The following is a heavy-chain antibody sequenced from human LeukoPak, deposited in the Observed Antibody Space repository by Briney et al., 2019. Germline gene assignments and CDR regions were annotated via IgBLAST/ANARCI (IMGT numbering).Heavy chain of an antibody. J-gene: IGHJ4*02. Sequence: TSQTLSLTCTVSGNSTSSGDYYWSWIRQPAGKGLEWIGRIYTSGSTTYNPSLKSRVTISGDTSENQFSLRLSSVTAADTAVYYCARASYSYDISGWVPFDYWGQGTLVTVSS. CDR3: ARASYSYDISGWVPFDY. CDR1: GNSTSSGDYY. V-gene: IGHV4-61*02. CDR2: IYTSGST. D-gene: IGHD3-22*01.